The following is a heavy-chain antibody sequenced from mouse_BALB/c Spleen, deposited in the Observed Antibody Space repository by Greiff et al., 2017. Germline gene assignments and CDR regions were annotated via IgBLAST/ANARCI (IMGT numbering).Heavy chain of an antibody. D-gene: IGHD2-1*01. V-gene: IGHV5-9-4*01. J-gene: IGHJ3*01. CDR3: ARGGKGNYLAD. CDR1: GFTFSSYA. CDR2: ISSGGSYT. Sequence: EVNVVESGGGLVKPGGSLKLSCAASGFTFSSYAMSWVRQSPEKRLEWVAEISSGGSYTYYPDTVTGRFTISRDNAKNTLYLEMSSLRSEDTAMYYCARGGKGNYLADWGQGTVVTVSA.